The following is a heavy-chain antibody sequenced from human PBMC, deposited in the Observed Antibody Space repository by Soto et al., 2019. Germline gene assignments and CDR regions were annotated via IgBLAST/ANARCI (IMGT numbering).Heavy chain of an antibody. D-gene: IGHD3-10*01. CDR3: ARDTYYYGSGPGADSV. CDR1: GGTFSSYA. V-gene: IGHV1-69*13. CDR2: IIPIFGTA. Sequence: SVKVSCKASGGTFSSYAISWVRQAPGQGLEWMGGIIPIFGTANYAQKFQGRVTITADESTSTAYMELSSLRSEDTAVYYCARDTYYYGSGPGADSVWGQGTTVPVSS. J-gene: IGHJ6*02.